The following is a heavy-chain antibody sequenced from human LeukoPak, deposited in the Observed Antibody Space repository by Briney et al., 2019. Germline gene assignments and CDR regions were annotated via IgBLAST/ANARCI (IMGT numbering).Heavy chain of an antibody. CDR3: ARDSYYDILTGDHDYGMDV. Sequence: QPGRSLRLSCAASRFTFSSYGMHWVRQAPGKGLEWVAVIWYDGSNKYYADSVKGRFTISRDNSKNTLYLQMNSLRAEDTAVYYCARDSYYDILTGDHDYGMDVWGQGTTVTVSS. D-gene: IGHD3-9*01. CDR2: IWYDGSNK. J-gene: IGHJ6*02. V-gene: IGHV3-33*01. CDR1: RFTFSSYG.